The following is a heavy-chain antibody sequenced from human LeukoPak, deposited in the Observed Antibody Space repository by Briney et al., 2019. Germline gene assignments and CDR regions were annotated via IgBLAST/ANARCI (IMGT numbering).Heavy chain of an antibody. CDR3: AREGAGGTLHYFDY. CDR1: GFTFSSYA. V-gene: IGHV3-30-3*01. Sequence: QPGRSLRLSCAASGFTFSSYAMHWVRQAPGKGLEWVAVISYDGSNKYYADSVKGRFTISRDNSKNTLYLQMNSLRAEDTAVYYCAREGAGGTLHYFDYWGQGTLVTVSS. CDR2: ISYDGSNK. D-gene: IGHD1-7*01. J-gene: IGHJ4*02.